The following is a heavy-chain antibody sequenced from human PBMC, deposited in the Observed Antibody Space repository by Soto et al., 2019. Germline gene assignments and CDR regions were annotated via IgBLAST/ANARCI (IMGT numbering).Heavy chain of an antibody. Sequence: PGGSLRLSCAASGFSFSRDVMHWVRQAPGKGLEWVAVIWYDGSNKYYGDSVKGRFTISRDNSKNMVYLEMNSLSAEDTAVYYCATDIPGSGWRLAYWGHGTLVTVSS. CDR1: GFSFSRDV. D-gene: IGHD6-19*01. J-gene: IGHJ4*01. CDR3: ATDIPGSGWRLAY. V-gene: IGHV3-33*01. CDR2: IWYDGSNK.